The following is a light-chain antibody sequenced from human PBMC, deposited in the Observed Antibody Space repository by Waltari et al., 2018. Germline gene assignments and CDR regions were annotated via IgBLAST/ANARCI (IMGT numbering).Light chain of an antibody. CDR2: GTS. CDR1: QRVTSIS. V-gene: IGKV3-20*01. Sequence: RASQRVTSISLTWYQQKLGQAPGLLSYGTSSRATGIPDRFSGSGSGTDFTLTISRLEPEDFAVYYCQQYDGEVVTFGGGTKVEI. CDR3: QQYDGEVVT. J-gene: IGKJ4*01.